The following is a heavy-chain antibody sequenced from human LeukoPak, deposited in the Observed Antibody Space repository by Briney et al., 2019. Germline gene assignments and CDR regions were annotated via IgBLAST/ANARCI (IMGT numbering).Heavy chain of an antibody. Sequence: SETLSLTCTVSGGSVSSGSYYWSWIRQPPGKGLGWIGYIYYSGSTNYNPSLKSRVTISVDTSKNQFSLKLSSVTAADTAVYHCAREAMYSYGNNFDYWGQGTLVTVSS. CDR3: AREAMYSYGNNFDY. V-gene: IGHV4-61*01. J-gene: IGHJ4*02. D-gene: IGHD5-18*01. CDR2: IYYSGST. CDR1: GGSVSSGSYY.